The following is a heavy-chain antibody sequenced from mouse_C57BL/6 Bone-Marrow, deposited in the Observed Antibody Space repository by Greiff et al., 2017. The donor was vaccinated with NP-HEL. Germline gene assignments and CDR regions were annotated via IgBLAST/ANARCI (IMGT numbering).Heavy chain of an antibody. V-gene: IGHV7-1*01. CDR3: ARDADESQRGGFAY. CDR2: SRNKANDYTT. CDR1: GFTFSDFY. Sequence: EVQRVESGGGLVQSGRSLRLSCATSGFTFSDFYMEWVRQAPGKGLEWIAASRNKANDYTTEYSASVKGRFIVSRDTSQSILYLQMNALRAEDTAIYYCARDADESQRGGFAYWGQGTLVTVSA. D-gene: IGHD2-3*01. J-gene: IGHJ3*01.